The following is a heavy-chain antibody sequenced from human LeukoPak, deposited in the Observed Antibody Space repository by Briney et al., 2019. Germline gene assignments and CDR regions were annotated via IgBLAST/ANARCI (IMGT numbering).Heavy chain of an antibody. CDR2: FDPEDGET. V-gene: IGHV1-24*01. D-gene: IGHD6-13*01. Sequence: ASVKVSCKVSGYTLSELSTHWVRQAPGKGLEWMGGFDPEDGETIYAQKFRGRVTMTEDISTDTAYMELSSLRSEDTAVYYCARSTSSWGYMDVWGEGTTVTVSS. CDR1: GYTLSELS. CDR3: ARSTSSWGYMDV. J-gene: IGHJ6*03.